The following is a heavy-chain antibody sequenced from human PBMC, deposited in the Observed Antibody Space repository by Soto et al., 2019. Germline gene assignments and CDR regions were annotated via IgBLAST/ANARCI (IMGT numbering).Heavy chain of an antibody. Sequence: QVQLVQSGAEVKNPGASVKVSCKASGYTFTGYYIHWVRQAPGQGLEWMGWINPNRGGTNYGQNFHGRVTMTRDTSISTAYMEMSSLRSDDTAVYYCARGSLYYYDSGTPREYWGQGTLVTVSS. V-gene: IGHV1-2*02. CDR3: ARGSLYYYDSGTPREY. J-gene: IGHJ4*02. CDR1: GYTFTGYY. D-gene: IGHD3-10*01. CDR2: INPNRGGT.